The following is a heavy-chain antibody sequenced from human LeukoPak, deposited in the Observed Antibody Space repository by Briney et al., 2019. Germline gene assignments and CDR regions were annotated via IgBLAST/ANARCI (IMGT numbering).Heavy chain of an antibody. J-gene: IGHJ6*03. Sequence: SETLSLTCTVSGGSISSYYWSWIRRPAGKGLEWIGRFYSSGSTNVNPSLRSRVTMSADTSRNQFSLNLSSVTAADTAMYYCGREGGPNAPGDYYIDVWGIRTTVIVSS. CDR1: GGSISSYY. CDR2: FYSSGST. V-gene: IGHV4-4*07. CDR3: GREGGPNAPGDYYIDV. D-gene: IGHD2-8*01.